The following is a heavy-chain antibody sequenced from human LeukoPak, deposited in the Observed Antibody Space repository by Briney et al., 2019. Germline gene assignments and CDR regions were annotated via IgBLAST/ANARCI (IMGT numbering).Heavy chain of an antibody. D-gene: IGHD5-18*01. CDR2: INPNSGAT. V-gene: IGHV1-2*02. CDR1: GYSFSGYY. CDR3: ARKWIQLWSDAFDI. Sequence: RASVKVSCKASGYSFSGYYIHWLRQAPGQGLEWMGWINPNSGATTYAQKFQGRVTMTRDTSISTVYTELSRLRSDDTAVYYCARKWIQLWSDAFDIWGQGTMVTVSS. J-gene: IGHJ3*02.